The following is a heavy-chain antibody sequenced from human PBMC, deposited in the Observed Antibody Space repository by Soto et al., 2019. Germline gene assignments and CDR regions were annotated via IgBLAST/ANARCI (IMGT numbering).Heavy chain of an antibody. CDR3: GRCRTDSYDMDV. CDR2: ISPYNGRT. D-gene: IGHD5-18*01. V-gene: IGHV1-18*01. J-gene: IGHJ6*02. CDR1: GYSFTRYG. Sequence: GASVWVSCKASGYSFTRYGIGWVRQVPGQGPEWMGWISPYNGRTNYAQSVKGRVVMTTDISTNTVYLELRSLRSDDSAIYYCGRCRTDSYDMDVWGQGTTVTVSS.